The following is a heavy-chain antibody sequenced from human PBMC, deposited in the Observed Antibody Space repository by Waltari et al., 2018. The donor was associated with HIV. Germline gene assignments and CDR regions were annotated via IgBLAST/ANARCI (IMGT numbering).Heavy chain of an antibody. Sequence: QVQLVQSGAEVKKPGASVKVSCKASGYTFTSYAMHWVRQAPGQRLEWMGWINAGNGNTKYAQNFLSRVAITRDASASTAYMVLSSLRSEGTAVYYCARSVDWNDAASIVDYYYYYYGMDVWGQGTTVTVSS. CDR1: GYTFTSYA. V-gene: IGHV1-3*01. CDR2: INAGNGNT. D-gene: IGHD1-1*01. J-gene: IGHJ6*02. CDR3: ARSVDWNDAASIVDYYYYYYGMDV.